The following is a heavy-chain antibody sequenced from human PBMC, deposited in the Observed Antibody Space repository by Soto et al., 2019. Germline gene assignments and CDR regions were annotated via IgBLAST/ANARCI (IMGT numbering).Heavy chain of an antibody. CDR3: ARDQHTIDYGMDV. J-gene: IGHJ6*02. D-gene: IGHD2-2*01. CDR1: GFTFSSYS. CDR2: ISSSSSYI. V-gene: IGHV3-21*01. Sequence: EVQLVESGGGLVKPGGSLRLSCAASGFTFSSYSMNWVRQAPGKGLEWVSSISSSSSYIYYADSVKGRFTISRDNAKNSLYLQMNSLRAVDTAVYYCARDQHTIDYGMDVWGQGTTVTVSS.